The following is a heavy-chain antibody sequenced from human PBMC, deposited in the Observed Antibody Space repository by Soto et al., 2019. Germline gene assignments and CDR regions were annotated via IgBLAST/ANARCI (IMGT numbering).Heavy chain of an antibody. D-gene: IGHD2-15*01. J-gene: IGHJ3*02. V-gene: IGHV3-9*01. Sequence: EVQLVESGGGLVQPGRSLRLSCAASGFTFDDYAMHWVRQAPGKGLEWVSGISWNSGSIGYADSVKGRFTISRDNAKNSLYLQMNSLRAEDTALYYCAKDIRGGYCSGGSCYYGWGAFDIWGQGTMVTVSS. CDR3: AKDIRGGYCSGGSCYYGWGAFDI. CDR1: GFTFDDYA. CDR2: ISWNSGSI.